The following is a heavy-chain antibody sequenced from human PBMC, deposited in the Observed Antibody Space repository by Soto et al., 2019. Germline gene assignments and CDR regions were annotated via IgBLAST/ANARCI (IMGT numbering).Heavy chain of an antibody. Sequence: QVQLQQWGAGLLKPSETLSLTCAVYGGSFSGYYWSWIRQPPGKGLEWIGEVNHSGSTNYKPSLKSRVTISVHTSKTQFSLKLSSVTAADPAVYYCASLSPPRYWGQGTLVTVSS. CDR1: GGSFSGYY. CDR2: VNHSGST. D-gene: IGHD3-9*01. V-gene: IGHV4-34*01. J-gene: IGHJ4*02. CDR3: ASLSPPRY.